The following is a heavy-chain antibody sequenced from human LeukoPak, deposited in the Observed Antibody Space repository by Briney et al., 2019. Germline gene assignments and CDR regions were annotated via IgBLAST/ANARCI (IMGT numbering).Heavy chain of an antibody. D-gene: IGHD3-22*01. V-gene: IGHV3-64*01. CDR2: ISSNGGST. CDR3: ARDHHRRLYDSQARDTFDF. Sequence: GGSLRLSCAASGFTFSSYAMHWVRQAPGKGLEYVSAISSNGGSTYYANSVKGRFTISRDNSKNTLYLQMGSLRAEDMAVYYCARDHHRRLYDSQARDTFDFWGQGTMVTVSS. CDR1: GFTFSSYA. J-gene: IGHJ3*01.